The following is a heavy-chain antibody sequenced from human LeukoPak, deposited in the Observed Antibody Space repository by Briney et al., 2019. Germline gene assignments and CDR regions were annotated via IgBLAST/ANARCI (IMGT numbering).Heavy chain of an antibody. D-gene: IGHD3-10*01. CDR2: ISTSSSYK. CDR3: ARDPRFGELRYYFDY. J-gene: IGHJ4*02. Sequence: GGSLRLSCAASGFTFSTFSTYSMNWVRQAPGKGLEWVSFISTSSSYKYYADSVKGRFTISRDNAKNTLYLQMNSLRAEDTAVYYCARDPRFGELRYYFDYWGQGTLVTVSS. V-gene: IGHV3-21*01. CDR1: GFTFSTFSTYS.